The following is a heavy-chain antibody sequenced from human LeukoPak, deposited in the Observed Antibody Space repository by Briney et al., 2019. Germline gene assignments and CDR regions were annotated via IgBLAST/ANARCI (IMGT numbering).Heavy chain of an antibody. J-gene: IGHJ4*02. D-gene: IGHD1-1*01. Sequence: PSETPSLTCSVSGGSISSSSYYWGWIRQPPGKGLEWIGNIFYTGSTYYSPSLKSRVIISVDTSKNQFSLNLSSVTAADTAVYYCARRADGRFSFWGQGTLVTVSS. CDR1: GGSISSSSYY. CDR2: IFYTGST. V-gene: IGHV4-39*01. CDR3: ARRADGRFSF.